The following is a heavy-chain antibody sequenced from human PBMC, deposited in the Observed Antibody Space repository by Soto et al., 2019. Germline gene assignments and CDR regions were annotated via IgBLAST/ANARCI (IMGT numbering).Heavy chain of an antibody. CDR3: AKDKFGYSSSTFDY. D-gene: IGHD6-13*01. V-gene: IGHV3-9*01. CDR2: ISWNSGSI. CDR1: GFTFDDYA. J-gene: IGHJ4*02. Sequence: QPGGSLRLSCAASGFTFDDYAMHWVRQAPGKGLEWVSGISWNSGSIGYADSVKGRFTISRDNAKNSLYLQMNSLRAEDTALYYCAKDKFGYSSSTFDYWGQGTLVTVSS.